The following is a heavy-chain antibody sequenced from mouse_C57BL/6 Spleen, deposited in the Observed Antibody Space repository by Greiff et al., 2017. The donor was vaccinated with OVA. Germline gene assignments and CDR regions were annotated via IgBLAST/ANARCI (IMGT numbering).Heavy chain of an antibody. CDR1: GYSITSGYY. V-gene: IGHV3-6*01. CDR3: ARDSYPNYYAMDY. D-gene: IGHD1-1*01. J-gene: IGHJ4*01. CDR2: ISYDGSN. Sequence: EVQVVESGPGLVKPSQSLSLTCSVTGYSITSGYYWNWIRQFPGNKLEWMGYISYDGSNNYNPSLKNRISITRDTSKNQFFLKLNSVTTEDTATYYCARDSYPNYYAMDYWGQGTSVTVSS.